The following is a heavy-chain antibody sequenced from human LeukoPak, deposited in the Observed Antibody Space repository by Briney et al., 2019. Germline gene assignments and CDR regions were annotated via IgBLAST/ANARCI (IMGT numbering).Heavy chain of an antibody. CDR2: IYYSGNT. CDR1: GGSISSSSYY. V-gene: IGHV4-39*07. CDR3: ARDTPSSSTKYNWFDP. Sequence: PSETLSLTCTVSGGSISSSSYYWGWIRQPPGKGLEWIGSIYYSGNTYYNPSLKSRVTISVDTSKNQFSLKLSSVTAADTAVYYCARDTPSSSTKYNWFDPWGQGTLVTVSS. J-gene: IGHJ5*02. D-gene: IGHD2-2*01.